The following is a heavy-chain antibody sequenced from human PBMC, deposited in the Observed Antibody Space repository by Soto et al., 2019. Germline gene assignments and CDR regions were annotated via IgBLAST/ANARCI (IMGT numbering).Heavy chain of an antibody. D-gene: IGHD3-22*01. CDR3: AREHYHDRRRYLPGRYHFGKDV. CDR2: IGAYNGHT. Sequence: GASVKVSGKASGYTFTNSGISWVRQAPGLGLEWMGWIGAYNGHTKYAQKLQGRVTMTTDTSTSTAYTQLRSLKPDNTGVYYCAREHYHDRRRYLPGRYHFGKDVWRQGTTVTVSS. J-gene: IGHJ6*02. V-gene: IGHV1-18*01. CDR1: GYTFTNSG.